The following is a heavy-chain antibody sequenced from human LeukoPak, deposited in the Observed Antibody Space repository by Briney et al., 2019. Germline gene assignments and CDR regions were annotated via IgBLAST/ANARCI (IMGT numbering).Heavy chain of an antibody. D-gene: IGHD5-24*01. J-gene: IGHJ4*02. CDR2: IYPGDSDT. Sequence: GESLKISCKGSGYSFTTYWIGWVRQKPGKGREGMGIIYPGDSDTRYSPSFQGQVTISADKSISTAYVQWSSAKASDTAMYYCARVQAGRDSNNFVDYWGQGTLVTVSS. CDR1: GYSFTTYW. V-gene: IGHV5-51*03. CDR3: ARVQAGRDSNNFVDY.